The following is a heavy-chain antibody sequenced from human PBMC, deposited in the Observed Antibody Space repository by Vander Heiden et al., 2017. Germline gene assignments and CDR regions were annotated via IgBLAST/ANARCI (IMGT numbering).Heavy chain of an antibody. J-gene: IGHJ6*02. CDR2: IYYDGSNT. CDR1: GSSFNTYA. D-gene: IGHD1-26*01. CDR3: AKEGSGSTRIFYYYGMDV. V-gene: IGHV3-30*18. Sequence: QVQLVESGGGVVQSGRSLRLFCGASGSSFNTYAMHWVRQAPGKGLEWVALIYYDGSNTYYADSVKGRFTISRDNSKNTLYLQMDSLREEDTAVYYCAKEGSGSTRIFYYYGMDVWGQGTTVTVSS.